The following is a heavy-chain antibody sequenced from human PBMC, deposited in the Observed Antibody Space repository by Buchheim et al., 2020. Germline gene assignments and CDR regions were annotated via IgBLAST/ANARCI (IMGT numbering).Heavy chain of an antibody. J-gene: IGHJ4*02. D-gene: IGHD2-21*02. CDR3: ARDLVVTAIPYYFDY. V-gene: IGHV3-21*02. Sequence: EVQLMESGGGLVKPGGSLRLSCAASGFTFSSYSMNWVRQAPGKGLEWGSFISSSSRYIYYADSLKGRFTISRDNAKNSLYLQLNSLRAEDTAVYFCARDLVVTAIPYYFDYWGQGTL. CDR2: ISSSSRYI. CDR1: GFTFSSYS.